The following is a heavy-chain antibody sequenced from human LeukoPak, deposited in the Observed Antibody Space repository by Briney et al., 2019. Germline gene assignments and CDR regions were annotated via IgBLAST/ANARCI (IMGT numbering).Heavy chain of an antibody. CDR3: AREDEMATTNFDY. CDR2: IIPIFGTA. V-gene: IGHV1-69*06. Sequence: ASVKVSCKASGGTFSSYAISWVRQAPGQGLEWMGGIIPIFGTANYAQKFQGRVTITADKSTSTAYMELSSLRSEDTAVYYCAREDEMATTNFDYWGQGTLVTVSS. D-gene: IGHD5-24*01. J-gene: IGHJ4*02. CDR1: GGTFSSYA.